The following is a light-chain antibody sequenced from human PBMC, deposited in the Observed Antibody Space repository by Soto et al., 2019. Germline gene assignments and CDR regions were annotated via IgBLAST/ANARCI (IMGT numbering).Light chain of an antibody. J-gene: IGLJ1*01. CDR1: ISDVGGNKF. CDR3: SSFAGSNYV. CDR2: DVS. V-gene: IGLV2-14*03. Sequence: QSALTQPASVSGSPGQSITISCTGTISDVGGNKFVSWYQQYPGKAPKLMLCDVSNRPSGVSNRFSDSKSGNTASLTISGLQAEDEADYYCSSFAGSNYVFGTGTKLTVL.